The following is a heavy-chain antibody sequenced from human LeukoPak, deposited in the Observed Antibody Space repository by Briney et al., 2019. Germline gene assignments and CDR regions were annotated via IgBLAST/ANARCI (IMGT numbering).Heavy chain of an antibody. CDR3: ARDNVYGSGSYH. Sequence: PGGSLRPSCAASGFTFSDYYMSWIRQAPGKGLEWVSYISSSSSYTNYADSVKGRFTISRDNAKNSLYLQMNSLRAEDTAVYYCARDNVYGSGSYHWGQGTLVTVSS. V-gene: IGHV3-11*05. D-gene: IGHD3-10*01. CDR1: GFTFSDYY. CDR2: ISSSSSYT. J-gene: IGHJ4*02.